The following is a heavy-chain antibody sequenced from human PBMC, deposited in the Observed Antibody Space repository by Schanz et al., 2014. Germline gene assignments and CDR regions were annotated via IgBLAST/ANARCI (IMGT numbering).Heavy chain of an antibody. V-gene: IGHV3-30-3*01. J-gene: IGHJ4*02. D-gene: IGHD2-15*01. CDR1: GFTFSSYA. Sequence: VQLVESGGGLVQPGGSLRLSCAASGFTFSSYAMHWVRQAPGKGLEWVAVISYDGSNKYYADSVKGRFTISRDNSKNTLYLQMNTLRAEDTAVYYCARDRGYCSGGSCLTFDYRGQGTLVTVSS. CDR3: ARDRGYCSGGSCLTFDY. CDR2: ISYDGSNK.